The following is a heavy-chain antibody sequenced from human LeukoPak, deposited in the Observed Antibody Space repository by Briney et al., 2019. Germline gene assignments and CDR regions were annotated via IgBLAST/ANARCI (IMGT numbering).Heavy chain of an antibody. J-gene: IGHJ4*02. V-gene: IGHV1-69*04. Sequence: SVKVSCKASGGTFSSYAISWVRQAPGQGLEWMGRIIPILGIANYAQKFQGRVTITADKSTSTAYMELSSLGSEDTAVYYCASNLGGFLTGPRLGYWGQGTLVTVSS. D-gene: IGHD3-9*01. CDR2: IIPILGIA. CDR1: GGTFSSYA. CDR3: ASNLGGFLTGPRLGY.